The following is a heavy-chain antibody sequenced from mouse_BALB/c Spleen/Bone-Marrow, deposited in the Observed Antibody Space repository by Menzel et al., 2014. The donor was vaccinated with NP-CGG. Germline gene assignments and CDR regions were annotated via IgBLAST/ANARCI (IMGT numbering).Heavy chain of an antibody. Sequence: EVKLVESGGGLVQPGGSRKLSCAASGFTFSDYGMAWVRQAPGKRPEWVAFISNLAYSIYYADTVTGRFTISRENAKNTLYLEMSSLRSEDTAMYYCATVYYGNSYAMDYWGQGTSVTVSS. CDR3: ATVYYGNSYAMDY. CDR1: GFTFSDYG. D-gene: IGHD2-1*01. J-gene: IGHJ4*01. V-gene: IGHV5-15*02. CDR2: ISNLAYSI.